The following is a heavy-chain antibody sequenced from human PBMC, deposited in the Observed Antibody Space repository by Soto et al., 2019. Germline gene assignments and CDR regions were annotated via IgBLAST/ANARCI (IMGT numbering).Heavy chain of an antibody. Sequence: SVKVSCKASGGTFSSYAISCVRQAPGQGLEWMGGIIPIFGTANYAQKFQGRVTITADKSTSTAYMELSSLRSEDTAVYYCAREGGHTMIVANDAFDIWGQGTMVTVSS. J-gene: IGHJ3*02. CDR2: IIPIFGTA. CDR3: AREGGHTMIVANDAFDI. V-gene: IGHV1-69*06. CDR1: GGTFSSYA. D-gene: IGHD3-22*01.